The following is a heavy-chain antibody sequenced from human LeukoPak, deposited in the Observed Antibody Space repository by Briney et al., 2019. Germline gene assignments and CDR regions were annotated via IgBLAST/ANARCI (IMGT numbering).Heavy chain of an antibody. Sequence: GGSLTLSCVVSGFTLSSFCMHWVRQAPGKGLVWVSRINSDGSTTNYADSVEGRFTISRDNAKNTLYLQMNSLRAEDTAVYSCVIAKPFDAACRNWGQGTLVTVSS. CDR2: INSDGSTT. CDR3: VIAKPFDAACRN. D-gene: IGHD6-13*01. V-gene: IGHV3-74*01. J-gene: IGHJ4*02. CDR1: GFTLSSFC.